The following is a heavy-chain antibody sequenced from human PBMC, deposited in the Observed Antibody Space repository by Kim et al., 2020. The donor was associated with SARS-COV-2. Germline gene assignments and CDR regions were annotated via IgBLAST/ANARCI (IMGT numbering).Heavy chain of an antibody. D-gene: IGHD6-13*01. J-gene: IGHJ4*02. CDR3: ARGAGGNFDY. CDR2: NT. V-gene: IGHV1-3*01. Sequence: NTKYSQSFQGRLTITGDTSTSAAYMELSSLRSEDTAVFYCARGAGGNFDYWGQGTLVTVSS.